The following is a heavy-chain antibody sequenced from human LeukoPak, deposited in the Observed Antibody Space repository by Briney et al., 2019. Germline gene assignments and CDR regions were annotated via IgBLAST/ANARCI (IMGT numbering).Heavy chain of an antibody. CDR3: ARSSWPYSSSWRWFDP. D-gene: IGHD6-6*01. J-gene: IGHJ5*02. V-gene: IGHV4-31*03. CDR2: IYYSGST. CDR1: GGSISSGGYY. Sequence: SQALSLTCTVSGGSISSGGYYWSWIRQHPGKGLEWIGYIYYSGSTYYNPSLKSRVTISVDRSKNQFSLKLSSVTAADTAVYYCARSSWPYSSSWRWFDPWGQGTLVTVSS.